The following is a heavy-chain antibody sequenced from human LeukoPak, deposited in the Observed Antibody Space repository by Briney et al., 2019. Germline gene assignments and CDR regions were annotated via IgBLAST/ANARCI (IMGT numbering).Heavy chain of an antibody. V-gene: IGHV3-23*01. J-gene: IGHJ3*02. CDR1: GFPFSSYA. CDR3: AKDQSFASYYYDSSGQGAFDI. CDR2: ISSTSGST. Sequence: GGSLRLSCAASGFPFSSYAMSWVRQAPEKGLQCVSAISSTSGSTYYADSVKGRFTISRDNSKNTLYLQMNSLRAEDTAVYYCAKDQSFASYYYDSSGQGAFDIWGQGTMVTVSS. D-gene: IGHD3-22*01.